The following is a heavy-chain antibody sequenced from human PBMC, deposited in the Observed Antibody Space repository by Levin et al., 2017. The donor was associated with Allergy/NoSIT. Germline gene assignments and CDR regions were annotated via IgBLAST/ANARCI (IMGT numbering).Heavy chain of an antibody. V-gene: IGHV3-23*01. CDR3: AKAYLGYSSGWYEGYRY. Sequence: PGGSLRLSCVASGFTFSSYAMSWVRQAPGKGLEWVSAISGSGGSTYYADSVKGRFTISRDNSKNTLYLQMNSLRAEDTAVYYCAKAYLGYSSGWYEGYRYWGQGTLVTVSS. CDR1: GFTFSSYA. D-gene: IGHD6-19*01. J-gene: IGHJ4*02. CDR2: ISGSGGST.